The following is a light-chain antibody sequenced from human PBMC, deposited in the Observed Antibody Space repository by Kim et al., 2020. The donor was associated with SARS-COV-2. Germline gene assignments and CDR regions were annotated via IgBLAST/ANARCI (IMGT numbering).Light chain of an antibody. J-gene: IGKJ1*01. CDR3: QQYGSSPAT. Sequence: PGERATLSCRASQTVTSNYLAWYQQKPGQAPRLLIYGASSRATGIPDRFSGSGSGTDFTLTISRLEPEDFAVYYCQQYGSSPATFGQGTKVDIK. CDR2: GAS. CDR1: QTVTSNY. V-gene: IGKV3-20*01.